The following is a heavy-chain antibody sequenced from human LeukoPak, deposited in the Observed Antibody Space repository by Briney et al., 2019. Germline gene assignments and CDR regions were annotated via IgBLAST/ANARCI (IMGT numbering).Heavy chain of an antibody. D-gene: IGHD5-24*01. Sequence: GGSLRLSCAASGFTFSSYGMHWVRQAPGKGLEWVAFIRYDGSNKYYADSVKGRFTISRDNSKNTLYLQMNSLRAEDTAVYYCAKDRDGYNHLDYWGQGTLVTVSS. CDR2: IRYDGSNK. CDR3: AKDRDGYNHLDY. J-gene: IGHJ4*02. V-gene: IGHV3-30*02. CDR1: GFTFSSYG.